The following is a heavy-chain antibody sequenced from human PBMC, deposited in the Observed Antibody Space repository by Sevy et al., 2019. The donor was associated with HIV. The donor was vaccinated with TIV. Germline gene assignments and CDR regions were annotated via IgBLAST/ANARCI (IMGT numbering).Heavy chain of an antibody. V-gene: IGHV3-53*01. Sequence: GGSLRLSCVASGFIVSSNYMSWVRQAPGKGLEWVSVIYSAGPTYYADSVKGRFTISRDNSRNTPYLQMNSLRADDTAVYYCARVGVISSGWFYFDYWGQGALVTVSS. CDR1: GFIVSSNY. CDR2: IYSAGPT. CDR3: ARVGVISSGWFYFDY. D-gene: IGHD6-19*01. J-gene: IGHJ4*02.